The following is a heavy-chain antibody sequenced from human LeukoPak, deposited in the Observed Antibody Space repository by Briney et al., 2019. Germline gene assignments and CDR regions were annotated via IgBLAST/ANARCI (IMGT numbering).Heavy chain of an antibody. J-gene: IGHJ4*02. CDR1: GGSFSGYY. V-gene: IGHV4-34*01. Sequence: SETLSLTCAVYGGSFSGYYWSWIRQPPGKGLEWIGEINHSGSTNYNPSLKSRVTISIDTSKNQFSLKLSSVTAADTAVYYCARKGSSFDYWGQETLVTVSS. CDR2: INHSGST. CDR3: ARKGSSFDY. D-gene: IGHD6-13*01.